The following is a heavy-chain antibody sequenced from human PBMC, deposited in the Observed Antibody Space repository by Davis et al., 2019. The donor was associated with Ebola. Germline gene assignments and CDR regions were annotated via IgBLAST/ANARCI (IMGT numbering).Heavy chain of an antibody. V-gene: IGHV4-30-4*01. Sequence: LRLSCTVSGGSISSGDYYWSWIRQPPGKGLEWIGYIYYSGSTYYNPSLKSRVTISADTSKNQFSLKLTSVTAADTAVYYCARFHFYYGIDVWGKGTTVTVSS. CDR3: ARFHFYYGIDV. CDR1: GGSISSGDYY. J-gene: IGHJ6*04. D-gene: IGHD3-3*01. CDR2: IYYSGST.